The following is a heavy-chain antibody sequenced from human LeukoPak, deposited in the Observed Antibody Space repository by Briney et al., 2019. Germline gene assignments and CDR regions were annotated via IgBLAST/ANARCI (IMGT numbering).Heavy chain of an antibody. V-gene: IGHV1-2*02. J-gene: IGHJ4*02. Sequence: ASVKVSCKASGYTFTGYYMHWVRQAPGQGLEWMGWINPNSGGTNYAQKFQGGVTMTRDTSISTAYMELSRLRSDDTAVYYCARGDSYGDPILDYWGQGTLVTVSS. CDR1: GYTFTGYY. CDR3: ARGDSYGDPILDY. D-gene: IGHD4-17*01. CDR2: INPNSGGT.